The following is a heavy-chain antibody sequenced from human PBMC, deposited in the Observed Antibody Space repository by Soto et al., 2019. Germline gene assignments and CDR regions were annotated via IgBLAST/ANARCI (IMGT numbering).Heavy chain of an antibody. Sequence: PGGSLRLSCAASGFTFNTYAMYWVRQAPGKWLEWISYISSSRSTIYYADSVKGRFTISRDNAKNSLYLQMDSLRDEDTAVYYCARMNFRYRKDFDYWGQGXLVTVYS. CDR2: ISSSRSTI. D-gene: IGHD2-2*02. CDR3: ARMNFRYRKDFDY. CDR1: GFTFNTYA. J-gene: IGHJ4*02. V-gene: IGHV3-48*02.